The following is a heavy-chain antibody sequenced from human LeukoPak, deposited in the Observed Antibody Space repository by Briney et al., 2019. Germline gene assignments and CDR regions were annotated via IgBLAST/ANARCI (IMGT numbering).Heavy chain of an antibody. J-gene: IGHJ3*02. D-gene: IGHD6-19*01. V-gene: IGHV4-59*08. CDR2: IYYTGST. Sequence: PSETLSLTCTVFGDSISSYYWSWIRQPPGKGLGWIGYIYYTGSTSYNPSLKSRVTMSVDTSKNQSSLRLTSVTAADTAVYYCARQRAVADAFDIWGQGAMVTVSS. CDR1: GDSISSYY. CDR3: ARQRAVADAFDI.